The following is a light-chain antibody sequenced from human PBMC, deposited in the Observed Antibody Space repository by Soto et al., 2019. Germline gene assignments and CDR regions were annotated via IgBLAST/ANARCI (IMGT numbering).Light chain of an antibody. CDR2: ATS. V-gene: IGKV3-15*01. J-gene: IGKJ4*01. CDR3: QQYSEWPIT. CDR1: QRVSNK. Sequence: EIVITQSPATLSVSPGERATLSCRASQRVSNKLAWFQQQPGRAPRPLIYATSARATGIPARFSGSGSGTEFNLTISSLHSEDFAVYYCQQYSEWPITFGGGTRVENK.